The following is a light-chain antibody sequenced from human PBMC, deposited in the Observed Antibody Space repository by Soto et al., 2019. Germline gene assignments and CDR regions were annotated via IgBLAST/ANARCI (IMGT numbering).Light chain of an antibody. CDR3: QQRKNWPPWT. J-gene: IGKJ1*01. CDR2: DAS. V-gene: IGKV3-11*01. Sequence: EIVLTQSPATLSLSPGERATLSCRPSQSVSSYFAWYQQKPGQAPRLLIYDASNRATGIPARFSGSGSGTDFTLTISSLEPEDFAVYYCQQRKNWPPWTFGQGTKVEIK. CDR1: QSVSSY.